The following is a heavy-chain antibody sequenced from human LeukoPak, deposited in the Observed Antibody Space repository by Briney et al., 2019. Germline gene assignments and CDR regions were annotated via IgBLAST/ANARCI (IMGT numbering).Heavy chain of an antibody. CDR3: ARDLVGHYYDSSGFFQH. CDR2: INTDGSST. CDR1: GFTFSSYW. D-gene: IGHD3-22*01. J-gene: IGHJ1*01. V-gene: IGHV3-74*01. Sequence: PGGSLRLSCAASGFTFSSYWMHWVRQAPGKGLVWVSRINTDGSSTSYADPVKGRFTISRDNAKNSLYLQMNSLRAEDTAVYYCARDLVGHYYDSSGFFQHWGQGTLVTVSS.